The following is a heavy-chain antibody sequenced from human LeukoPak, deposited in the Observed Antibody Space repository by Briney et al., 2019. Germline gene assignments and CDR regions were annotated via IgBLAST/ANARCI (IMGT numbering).Heavy chain of an antibody. CDR2: IRYDGSNK. Sequence: PGGSLRLSCAASGFTFSSYGMHWVRQAPGKGLEWVAFIRYDGSNKYYADSVKGRFTISRDNSKNTLYLQMNSLRAEDTAVYYCARDRPILDDYGDYDGPGGQGTLVTVSS. D-gene: IGHD4-17*01. CDR3: ARDRPILDDYGDYDGP. V-gene: IGHV3-30*02. CDR1: GFTFSSYG. J-gene: IGHJ4*02.